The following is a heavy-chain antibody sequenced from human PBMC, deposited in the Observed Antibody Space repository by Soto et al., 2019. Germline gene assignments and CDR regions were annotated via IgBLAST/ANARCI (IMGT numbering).Heavy chain of an antibody. CDR3: ARDLFPPLWFHY. Sequence: QVQLQESGPGLVKPSQTLSLTCTVSGGSISSGGYYWSWIRQHPGKGLEWIGYIYYSGSTYYNPSLKSRVTISVDTTKNQYSLKLSSVTAADTAVYYCARDLFPPLWFHYWVQGTLVTVSS. CDR1: GGSISSGGYY. CDR2: IYYSGST. D-gene: IGHD3-10*01. J-gene: IGHJ4*02. V-gene: IGHV4-31*03.